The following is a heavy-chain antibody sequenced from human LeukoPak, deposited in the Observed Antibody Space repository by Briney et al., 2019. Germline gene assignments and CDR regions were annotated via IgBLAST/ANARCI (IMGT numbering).Heavy chain of an antibody. Sequence: PGGSLRLSCAASGFTFRNAWMSWVRQAPGKGLEWVAVIWYDGSNKYYADSVKGRFTISRDNSKNTLYLQMNSLRAEDTAVYYCVAAARRDYWGQGTLVTVSS. CDR2: IWYDGSNK. D-gene: IGHD6-13*01. CDR1: GFTFRNAW. V-gene: IGHV3-33*08. CDR3: VAAARRDY. J-gene: IGHJ4*02.